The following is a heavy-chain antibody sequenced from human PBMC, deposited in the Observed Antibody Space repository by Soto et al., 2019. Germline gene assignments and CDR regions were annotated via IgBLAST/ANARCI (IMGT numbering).Heavy chain of an antibody. CDR2: IYYSGST. D-gene: IGHD1-26*01. Sequence: SLTCTVSGGSISSYYWSWIRQPPGKGLEWIGYIYYSGSTNYNPSLKSRVTISVDTSKNQFSLKLSSVTAADTAVYYCARDIVGATMGAFDIWGQGTMVTVSS. CDR1: GGSISSYY. J-gene: IGHJ3*02. CDR3: ARDIVGATMGAFDI. V-gene: IGHV4-59*01.